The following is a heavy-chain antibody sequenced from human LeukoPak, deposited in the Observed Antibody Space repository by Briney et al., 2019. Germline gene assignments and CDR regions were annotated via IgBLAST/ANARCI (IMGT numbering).Heavy chain of an antibody. Sequence: PGGSLRLSCAASGFTFSSYAMSWVRQAPGKGLEWVSVIYSGGSTYYADSVKGRFTISRDNSKNTLYLQMNSLRSEDTAVYYCARDRGVPAATTQARRENWFDPWGQGTLVTVSS. J-gene: IGHJ5*02. CDR3: ARDRGVPAATTQARRENWFDP. CDR1: GFTFSSYA. V-gene: IGHV3-53*05. CDR2: IYSGGST. D-gene: IGHD2-2*01.